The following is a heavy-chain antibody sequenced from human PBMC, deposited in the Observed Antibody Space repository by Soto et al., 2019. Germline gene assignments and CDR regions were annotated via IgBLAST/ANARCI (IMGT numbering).Heavy chain of an antibody. CDR1: WDRFSSHIAA. CDR2: TYYRFKWYN. Sequence: PWRTPALTFSISWDRFSSHIAALDWIGQWPWRGVEWLGRTYYRFKWYNAYAVSVKTRIPTTPDTSKTQFSLQLNSVTPEDPAVYSCARDQAVAVAPSGMDVWGQGTTATAS. V-gene: IGHV6-1*01. D-gene: IGHD6-19*01. CDR3: ARDQAVAVAPSGMDV. J-gene: IGHJ6*02.